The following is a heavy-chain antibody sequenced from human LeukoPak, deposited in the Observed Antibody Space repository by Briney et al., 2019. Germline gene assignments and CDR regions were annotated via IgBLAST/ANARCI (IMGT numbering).Heavy chain of an antibody. J-gene: IGHJ4*02. CDR2: IYYSGST. V-gene: IGHV4-59*01. Sequence: SETLSLTCTVSGGSISSYYWSWIRQPPGKGLEWIGYIYYSGSTNYNPSLKSRVTISVDTSKNQFTLKLSSVTAADTAVYYCAREWWDSGYFDYWGQGTLVTVSS. CDR3: AREWWDSGYFDY. CDR1: GGSISSYY. D-gene: IGHD2-15*01.